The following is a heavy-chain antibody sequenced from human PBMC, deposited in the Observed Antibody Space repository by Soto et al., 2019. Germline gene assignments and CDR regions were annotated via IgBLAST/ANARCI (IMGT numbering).Heavy chain of an antibody. CDR1: GGSISSGDYY. V-gene: IGHV4-30-4*01. J-gene: IGHJ5*02. D-gene: IGHD2-2*01. CDR3: ARESACYGSTTTCYNWFDT. Sequence: PSETLSLTCTVSGGSISSGDYYWSWIRQPPGKGLEWIGYIYYSGSTYYNPSLKSRVTISVDTSKNQFSLKLSSVTAADTAVYYCARESACYGSTTTCYNWFDTWGQGTLVTVSS. CDR2: IYYSGST.